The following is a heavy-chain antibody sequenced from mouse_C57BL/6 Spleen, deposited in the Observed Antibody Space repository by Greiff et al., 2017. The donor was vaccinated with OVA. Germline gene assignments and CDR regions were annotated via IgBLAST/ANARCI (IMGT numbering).Heavy chain of an antibody. CDR3: ASSLFAY. V-gene: IGHV1-18*01. CDR2: INPNTGGT. J-gene: IGHJ3*01. Sequence: VLLQQSGPELVKPGASVKIPCTASGYTFTDYYMDWVQQSHGKSLEWIGDINPNTGGTIYDQKFTGKATLTVDKSSSTAYMELRSLTYEDNAVYYCASSLFAYWGQGTLVTVSA. CDR1: GYTFTDYY.